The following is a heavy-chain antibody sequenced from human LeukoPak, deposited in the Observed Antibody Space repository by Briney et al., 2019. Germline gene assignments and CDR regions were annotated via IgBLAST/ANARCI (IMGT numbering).Heavy chain of an antibody. D-gene: IGHD1-1*01. CDR3: ARDGRTGSFDY. CDR2: IYSGGST. J-gene: IGHJ4*02. Sequence: GGSLRLSCAASGFTVSSNYMSWVRQAPGKGLEGVSVIYSGGSTYYADSVKGRFTISRDNSKNTLYLQMHRLRAEDTAVYYCARDGRTGSFDYWGQGTLVTVSS. CDR1: GFTVSSNY. V-gene: IGHV3-53*01.